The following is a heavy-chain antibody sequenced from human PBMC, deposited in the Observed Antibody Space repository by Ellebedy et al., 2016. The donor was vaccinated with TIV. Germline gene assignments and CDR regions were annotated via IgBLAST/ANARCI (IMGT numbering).Heavy chain of an antibody. CDR1: GFTFSSYA. Sequence: GESLKISCAASGFTFSSYAMSWVRQAPVKGLEWVSGLYNDDRIYYADSVKGRFTISGDTYRKTLYLHMNNLRVEDTAVYYCATPQMGYSYGEFKNWGQGTLVTVSS. V-gene: IGHV3-66*01. D-gene: IGHD5-18*01. CDR3: ATPQMGYSYGEFKN. J-gene: IGHJ4*02. CDR2: LYNDDRI.